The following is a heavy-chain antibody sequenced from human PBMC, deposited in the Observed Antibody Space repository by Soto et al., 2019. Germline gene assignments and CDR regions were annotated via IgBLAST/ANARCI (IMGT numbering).Heavy chain of an antibody. Sequence: PGGSLRLSCVASGFTLSTCAMSWVRQVPGKGLEWVSGISDGGRFTYYADSVKGRFTISRDDSKNTVYLQMNSLRGDATAIYCCAKAAVINYFDFWGQGSLVTVSS. D-gene: IGHD6-19*01. J-gene: IGHJ4*02. V-gene: IGHV3-23*01. CDR1: GFTLSTCA. CDR2: ISDGGRFT. CDR3: AKAAVINYFDF.